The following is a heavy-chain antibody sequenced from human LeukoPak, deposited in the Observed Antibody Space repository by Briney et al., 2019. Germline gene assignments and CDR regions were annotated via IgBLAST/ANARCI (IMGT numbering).Heavy chain of an antibody. Sequence: GGSLRLSCTASGFTFSNFGMSWVRQAPGRGLEWVSAITGSGCRTYYADSVKGRFTISRDNSKNTLYLQMNSLSAEDTAVYYCAREFRSGYNSRWFDYWGQGTLVTVSS. J-gene: IGHJ5*01. V-gene: IGHV3-23*01. CDR2: ITGSGCRT. D-gene: IGHD6-19*01. CDR1: GFTFSNFG. CDR3: AREFRSGYNSRWFDY.